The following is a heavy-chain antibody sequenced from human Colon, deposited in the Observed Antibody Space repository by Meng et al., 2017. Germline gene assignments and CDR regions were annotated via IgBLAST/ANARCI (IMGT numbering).Heavy chain of an antibody. Sequence: GESLKIPRAASGFTFSSYEMNWVRQAPGKGLEWVSYISSSGSTIYYADSVKGRFTISRDNAKNSLYLQMNSLRAEDTAVYYCATKPNDFWSGWHWGQGTLVTVSS. CDR3: ATKPNDFWSGWH. CDR2: ISSSGSTI. D-gene: IGHD3-3*01. CDR1: GFTFSSYE. V-gene: IGHV3-48*03. J-gene: IGHJ4*02.